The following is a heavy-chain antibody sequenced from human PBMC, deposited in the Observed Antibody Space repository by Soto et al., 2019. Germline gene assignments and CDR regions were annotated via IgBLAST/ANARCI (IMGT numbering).Heavy chain of an antibody. Sequence: SETLSLTCTVSGGSISSYYWSWIRQPPGKGLEWIGYIYYSGSTNYNPSLKSRVTISVDTSKNQFSLKLSSVTAADTAVYYCARGGYSYGLFDYWGQGTLVTVPQ. J-gene: IGHJ4*02. D-gene: IGHD5-18*01. V-gene: IGHV4-59*01. CDR1: GGSISSYY. CDR2: IYYSGST. CDR3: ARGGYSYGLFDY.